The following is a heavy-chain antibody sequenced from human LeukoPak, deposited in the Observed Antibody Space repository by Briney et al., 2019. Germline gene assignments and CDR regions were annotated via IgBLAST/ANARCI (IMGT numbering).Heavy chain of an antibody. J-gene: IGHJ4*02. V-gene: IGHV3-7*04. D-gene: IGHD1-26*01. CDR3: ARDLHPRYYLPDY. CDR1: AFAFSSNW. CDR2: IKEDGSET. Sequence: GGSLRLSCVASAFAFSSNWMSWVRQAPGKGLEWVASIKEDGSETYYVDSVKGRFTISRDNAKNSLYLQMNSLRAEDTAVYYCARDLHPRYYLPDYWGQGTLVTISS.